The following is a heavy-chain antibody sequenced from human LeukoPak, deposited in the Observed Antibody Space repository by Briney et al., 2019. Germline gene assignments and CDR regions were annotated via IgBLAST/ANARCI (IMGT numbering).Heavy chain of an antibody. V-gene: IGHV3-23*01. CDR1: GFTFSSYA. CDR3: ARPAAAGIDP. Sequence: GGSLRLSCSASGFTFSSYAMSWVRQAPGKGLEWVSAISGSGGSTYYAGSVKGRFTISRDNSKNTLYLQMNSLRAEDTAVYYCARPAAAGIDPWGQGTLVTVSS. CDR2: ISGSGGST. J-gene: IGHJ5*02. D-gene: IGHD6-13*01.